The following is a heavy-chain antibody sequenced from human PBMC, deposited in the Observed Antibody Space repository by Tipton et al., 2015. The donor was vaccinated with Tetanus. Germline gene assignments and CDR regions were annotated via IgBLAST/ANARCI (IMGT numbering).Heavy chain of an antibody. CDR2: SWYDGTDK. V-gene: IGHV3-33*01. J-gene: IGHJ4*02. D-gene: IGHD2-15*01. Sequence: SLRLSCAASGFIFSSYGIHWVRQAPGKGLEWVAVSWYDGTDKYYADSVKGRFTISRDNSKNILYRQMNSLRAEDTAVYYCAREADCSGGSCFSGDFDNWGQGTQVTVSS. CDR1: GFIFSSYG. CDR3: AREADCSGGSCFSGDFDN.